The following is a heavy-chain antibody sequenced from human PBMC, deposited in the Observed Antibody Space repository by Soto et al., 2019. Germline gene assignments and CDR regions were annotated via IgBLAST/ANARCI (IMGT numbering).Heavy chain of an antibody. D-gene: IGHD3-16*01. CDR3: ARALGSRFYYAMDV. CDR1: GGSISSGSYF. Sequence: QVQLQESGPGLVKPSQTLSLTCTVSGGSISSGSYFWTWIRQHPGKGLEWIGYINYSGNTYYNPSLKSRVTISVDTSKNQFSLKLNSLTAADTAVYYCARALGSRFYYAMDVWGQGTSVTVSS. J-gene: IGHJ6*02. V-gene: IGHV4-31*03. CDR2: INYSGNT.